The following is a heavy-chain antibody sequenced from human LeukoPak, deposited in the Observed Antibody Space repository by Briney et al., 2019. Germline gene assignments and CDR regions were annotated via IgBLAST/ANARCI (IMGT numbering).Heavy chain of an antibody. Sequence: GGSLRLSCAASGFTFSSYDMHWVRQATGKGLEWVSAIGTAGDTYYPSSVKGRFTISRENAKNSLYLQMNSLRAGDTAVYYCARAEATMVRGVISYGMDVWGQGTTVTVSS. D-gene: IGHD3-10*01. V-gene: IGHV3-13*01. CDR3: ARAEATMVRGVISYGMDV. CDR1: GFTFSSYD. CDR2: IGTAGDT. J-gene: IGHJ6*02.